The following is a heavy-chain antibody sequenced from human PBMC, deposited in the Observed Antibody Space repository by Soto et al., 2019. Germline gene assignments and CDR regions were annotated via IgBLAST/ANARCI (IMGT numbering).Heavy chain of an antibody. D-gene: IGHD1-26*01. CDR2: IIPIFGTA. CDR3: ARDRGIVGAITSSGDV. CDR1: GGTFSSYA. Sequence: SVKVSCKSSGGTFSSYAISWVRQAPGQGLEWMGGIIPIFGTANYAQKFQGRVTITADKSTSTAYMELSSLSSEDTAVYYCARDRGIVGAITSSGDVWGQGTTVTVSS. V-gene: IGHV1-69*06. J-gene: IGHJ6*02.